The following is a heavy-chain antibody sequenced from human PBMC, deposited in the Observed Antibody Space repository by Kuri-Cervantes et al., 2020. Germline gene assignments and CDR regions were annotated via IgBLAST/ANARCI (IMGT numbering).Heavy chain of an antibody. CDR3: ARGGMGLIAVPGAPDY. J-gene: IGHJ4*02. CDR1: GLTLSSY. D-gene: IGHD6-19*01. Sequence: LSLTCAASGLTLSSYMHWVRQAPGKGLVWVSRINSDGSSTSYADSVKGRFTISRDNAKNTLYLQMNSLRAEDTAVYYCARGGMGLIAVPGAPDYWGQGTLVTVSS. V-gene: IGHV3-74*01. CDR2: INSDGSST.